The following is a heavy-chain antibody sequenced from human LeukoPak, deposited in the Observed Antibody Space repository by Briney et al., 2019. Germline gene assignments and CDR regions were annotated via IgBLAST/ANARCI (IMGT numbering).Heavy chain of an antibody. CDR1: GFTFSSYS. Sequence: GGSLRLSCAASGFTFSSYSMNWVRQAPGKGLEWVSYISSSSTIYYADSVKGRFTISRDNAKNSLYLQMNSLRAEDTAVYYCASSAGYYDFWSGYYYYYYMDVWGKGTTVTVSS. D-gene: IGHD3-3*01. J-gene: IGHJ6*03. CDR3: ASSAGYYDFWSGYYYYYYMDV. V-gene: IGHV3-48*01. CDR2: ISSSSTI.